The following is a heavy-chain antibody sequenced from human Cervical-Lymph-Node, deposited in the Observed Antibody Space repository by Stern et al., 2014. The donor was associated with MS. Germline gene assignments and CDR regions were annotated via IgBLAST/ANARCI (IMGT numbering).Heavy chain of an antibody. CDR3: ARVVWWRNMGYYGLDV. CDR1: GYTFTSNG. J-gene: IGHJ6*02. CDR2: ISAYNGHT. V-gene: IGHV1-18*01. Sequence: QVQLVQSGGEVKNLGASVKVSCKASGYTFTSNGISWVRQAPGQGLEWMGWISAYNGHTDYAQNLRDRGIMTTDTSTTTAYMEVRSLRFDDTAVYYCARVVWWRNMGYYGLDVWGRGTTVIVSS. D-gene: IGHD3-16*01.